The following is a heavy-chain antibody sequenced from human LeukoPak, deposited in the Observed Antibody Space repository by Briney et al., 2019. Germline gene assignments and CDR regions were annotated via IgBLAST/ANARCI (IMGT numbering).Heavy chain of an antibody. CDR3: ARDDTHYGSSGSFYDAFDI. J-gene: IGHJ3*02. CDR2: ISSSSSYI. D-gene: IGHD3-22*01. V-gene: IGHV3-21*01. Sequence: GGSLRLSCAASGFTFSSYSMNWVRQAPGKGLEWVSSISSSSSYICYADSVKGRFTISRDNAKNSLYLQMNSLRAEDTAVYYCARDDTHYGSSGSFYDAFDIWGQGTMVTVSS. CDR1: GFTFSSYS.